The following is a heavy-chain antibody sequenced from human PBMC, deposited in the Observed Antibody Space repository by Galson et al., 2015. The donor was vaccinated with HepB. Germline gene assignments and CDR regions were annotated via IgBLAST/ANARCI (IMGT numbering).Heavy chain of an antibody. CDR2: ISAYNGNT. J-gene: IGHJ4*02. Sequence: SVKVSCKASGYTFTSYGISWVRQAPGQGLEWMGWISAYNGNTNYAQKLQGRVTMTTDTSTSTAYMELRSLRSDDTAVYYCAREDGTVTNGGFDYWGQGTLVTVSS. D-gene: IGHD4-17*01. V-gene: IGHV1-18*01. CDR1: GYTFTSYG. CDR3: AREDGTVTNGGFDY.